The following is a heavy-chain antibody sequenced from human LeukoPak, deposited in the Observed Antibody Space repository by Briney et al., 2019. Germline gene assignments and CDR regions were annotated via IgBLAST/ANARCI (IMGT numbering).Heavy chain of an antibody. CDR2: IYHSGNT. D-gene: IGHD3-9*01. J-gene: IGHJ4*02. V-gene: IGHV4-4*02. CDR3: AREGDYDILTGYYFIDS. Sequence: SGTLSLTCAVSGGSISSGNWWSWVRQPPGKGLEWIGEIYHSGNTNYNPSLKSRVTISVDWSKNHFSPKLSSVTAADTAVYYCAREGDYDILTGYYFIDSWGQGTLVTVSS. CDR1: GGSISSGNW.